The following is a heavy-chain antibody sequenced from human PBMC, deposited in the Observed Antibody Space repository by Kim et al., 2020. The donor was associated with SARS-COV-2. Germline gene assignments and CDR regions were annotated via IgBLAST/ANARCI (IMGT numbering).Heavy chain of an antibody. J-gene: IGHJ5*02. D-gene: IGHD3-22*01. Sequence: SRVTISVDTSKNQFSLKLSSVTAADTAVYYCARGYSHITMIVVSHGWFDPWGQGTLVTVSS. CDR3: ARGYSHITMIVVSHGWFDP. V-gene: IGHV4-34*01.